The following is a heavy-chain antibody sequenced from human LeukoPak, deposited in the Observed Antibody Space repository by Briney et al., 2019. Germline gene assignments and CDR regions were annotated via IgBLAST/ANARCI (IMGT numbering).Heavy chain of an antibody. Sequence: ASVKVSCKASGYTFTDYYVNWVRQAPGQGLEWVGWINPTSGGTSYAQTFQGRVTLTRDTSINTAYMDLSSLRYDDTAIYYCARGHSGDGYNFDYWGQGTLVAVSS. CDR1: GYTFTDYY. V-gene: IGHV1-2*02. CDR2: INPTSGGT. D-gene: IGHD2-21*01. CDR3: ARGHSGDGYNFDY. J-gene: IGHJ4*02.